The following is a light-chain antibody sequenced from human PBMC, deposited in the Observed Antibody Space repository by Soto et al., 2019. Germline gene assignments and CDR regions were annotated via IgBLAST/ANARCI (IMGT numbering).Light chain of an antibody. CDR1: QDIKNY. CDR3: QHYDHLPPLT. CDR2: DVS. Sequence: DIQMIQSPSSLSASVGDRVTITCQASQDIKNYLNWYQQKPGKAPKLLIYDVSNLETGVPSRFNGSGSGTHFSLTISSLQPEDVATYYCQHYDHLPPLTFGGGTRVQIK. V-gene: IGKV1-33*01. J-gene: IGKJ4*01.